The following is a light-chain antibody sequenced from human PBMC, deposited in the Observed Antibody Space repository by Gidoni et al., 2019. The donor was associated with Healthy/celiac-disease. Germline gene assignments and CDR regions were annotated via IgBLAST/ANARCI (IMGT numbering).Light chain of an antibody. Sequence: QSALTQPASVSGSPGQSITITCTGASSDVGGYNYVSWYQQHPGKAPKLMIYDGSNRPSGVSNRFSGSKSGNTASLTISGLQTEDEADYYCSLYTSSSTLVFGGGTKLTVL. CDR2: DGS. J-gene: IGLJ2*01. V-gene: IGLV2-14*03. CDR1: SSDVGGYNY. CDR3: SLYTSSSTLV.